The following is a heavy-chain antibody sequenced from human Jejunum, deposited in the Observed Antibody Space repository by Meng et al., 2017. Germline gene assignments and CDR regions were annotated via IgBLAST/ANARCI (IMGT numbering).Heavy chain of an antibody. CDR2: VTIDGAT. D-gene: IGHD2-21*01. CDR3: ARELANSRPFDY. CDR1: GFIFTNYD. Sequence: GESLKISCAASGFIFTNYDMSWVRQAPGKGPEWVSTVTIDGATHYADYVKGRFTISRDNSKNTLFLQMNSLRVEYTAIYYCARELANSRPFDYWGQGTLVTVSS. J-gene: IGHJ4*02. V-gene: IGHV3-23*01.